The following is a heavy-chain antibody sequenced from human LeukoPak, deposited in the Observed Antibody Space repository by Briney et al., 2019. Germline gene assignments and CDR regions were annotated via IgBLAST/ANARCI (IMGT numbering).Heavy chain of an antibody. CDR1: GFTFDNYV. Sequence: PGRSMRLSCVASGFTFDNYVMHWVRQTPGKGLEWVLGISWNSVTIGYADSVKGRFTTSRDNAKSSLYLQMNSLRGEDTALYYCAKGGYSPNYYGMDVWGQGTTVTVSS. J-gene: IGHJ6*02. CDR2: ISWNSVTI. CDR3: AKGGYSPNYYGMDV. D-gene: IGHD5-18*01. V-gene: IGHV3-9*01.